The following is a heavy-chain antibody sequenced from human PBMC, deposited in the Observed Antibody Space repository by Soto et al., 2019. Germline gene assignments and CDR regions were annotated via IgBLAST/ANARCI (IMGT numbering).Heavy chain of an antibody. CDR2: IYFNGST. D-gene: IGHD6-13*01. CDR1: GGSIRNDY. J-gene: IGHJ3*02. CDR3: ARLNPGTATTVVGFVI. V-gene: IGHV4-59*08. Sequence: QVRLQESGPGLVKPSETLSLTCTVSGGSIRNDYWSWIRQPREKGLELIGYIYFNGSTNDNPSLRRRVIISVDMSKSHITLKLSSVTAAYTAVYYWARLNPGTATTVVGFVIWGQGTMVTVSS.